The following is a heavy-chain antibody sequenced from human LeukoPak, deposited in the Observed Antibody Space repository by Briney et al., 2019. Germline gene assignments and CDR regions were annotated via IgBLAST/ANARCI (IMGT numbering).Heavy chain of an antibody. Sequence: GASVKVSCKASGYXFTAYYIHWVRQAPGQGLEWMGWINPNSGATKCAQNFQGRVTMTRDTSISTAYMEVSDLKSDDTALYYCARVLRYFGTFDPWGQGTLVTVSS. J-gene: IGHJ5*02. V-gene: IGHV1-2*02. CDR1: GYXFTAYY. CDR2: INPNSGAT. D-gene: IGHD3-9*01. CDR3: ARVLRYFGTFDP.